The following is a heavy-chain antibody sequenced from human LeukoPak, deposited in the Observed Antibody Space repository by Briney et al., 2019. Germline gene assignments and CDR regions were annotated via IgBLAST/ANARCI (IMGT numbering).Heavy chain of an antibody. CDR2: ISLSGGST. Sequence: GGSLRLSCAASGFTFSSYAMSWVRQAPGKGLEGVSAISLSGGSTYYADSVKGRFTISRDNSKNTLYPQMNSLRAEETAVYYCAKDGHYGDSSMDVWGKGTTVTVSS. CDR1: GFTFSSYA. CDR3: AKDGHYGDSSMDV. J-gene: IGHJ6*03. D-gene: IGHD4-17*01. V-gene: IGHV3-23*01.